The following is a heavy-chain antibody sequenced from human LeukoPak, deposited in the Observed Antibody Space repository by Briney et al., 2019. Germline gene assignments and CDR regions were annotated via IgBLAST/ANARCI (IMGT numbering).Heavy chain of an antibody. J-gene: IGHJ4*02. CDR2: INHSGST. CDR1: GGPFSGYS. D-gene: IGHD5-18*01. Sequence: SETLSLTCAVSGGPFSGYSWSWIRQSPGKGLEWIGEINHSGSTNYNPSLKNRVTISVDTSRNQFSLKVTSVTAAGTAVYYCARGLEGYSYGYSEFDHWGQGTLVTVSS. CDR3: ARGLEGYSYGYSEFDH. V-gene: IGHV4-34*01.